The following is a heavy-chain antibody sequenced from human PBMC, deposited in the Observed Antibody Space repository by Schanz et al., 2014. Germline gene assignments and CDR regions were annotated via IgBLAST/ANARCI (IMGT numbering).Heavy chain of an antibody. V-gene: IGHV3-53*01. D-gene: IGHD5-12*01. J-gene: IGHJ3*01. CDR1: GFTVSSNY. Sequence: EVQMVESGGGLVQPGGSLRLSCAVSGFTVSSNYMSWVRQAPGKGLEWVAVIYSGGSTFYTDSVKGRFTISRDNSKNMVFLQMNSLRVEDTAIYYCARDEGKDGYNLAFDVWGQGTLVTVSS. CDR3: ARDEGKDGYNLAFDV. CDR2: IYSGGST.